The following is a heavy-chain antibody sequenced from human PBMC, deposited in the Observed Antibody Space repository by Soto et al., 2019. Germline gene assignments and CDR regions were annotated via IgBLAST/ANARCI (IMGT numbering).Heavy chain of an antibody. CDR3: ASAGQYYDSSGYAN. D-gene: IGHD3-22*01. CDR1: GYSFGTSG. CDR2: ISAYNGNT. J-gene: IGHJ4*02. V-gene: IGHV1-18*01. Sequence: QVKLVQSGTEVKKPGASVKVSCKASGYSFGTSGISWVRQAPGQGLEWMGWISAYNGNTNYDQKLQSRSTMTTDTSTNTAYLELRSLRSDDTAVYYCASAGQYYDSSGYANWGQGTLVTVSS.